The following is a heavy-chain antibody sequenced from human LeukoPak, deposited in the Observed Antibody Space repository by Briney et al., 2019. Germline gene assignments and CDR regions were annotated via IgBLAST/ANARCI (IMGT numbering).Heavy chain of an antibody. V-gene: IGHV4-39*01. CDR2: IYYSGST. D-gene: IGHD3-22*01. CDR1: GDSISSSSYY. CDR3: ARHFDYYDSYYFDY. J-gene: IGHJ4*02. Sequence: SETLSLTCTVSGDSISSSSYYWGWIRQPPGKGLEWIGSIYYSGSTNYNPSLKSRVTISVDTSKNQFSLKLSSVTAADTAVYYCARHFDYYDSYYFDYWGQGTLVTVSS.